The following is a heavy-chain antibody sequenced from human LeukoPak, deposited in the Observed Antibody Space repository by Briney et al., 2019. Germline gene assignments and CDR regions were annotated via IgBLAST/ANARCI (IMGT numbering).Heavy chain of an antibody. Sequence: GASVKVPCKASGDTFTYYHIHWVRQAPGQGVAWMGAVYVTGETTRNTQNFQGRVTMTRDPSTATVYMELTSLRSEDTAVYYCATEAPGSYYFDYWGQGVLVSVSS. V-gene: IGHV1-46*01. CDR1: GDTFTYYH. J-gene: IGHJ4*02. CDR3: ATEAPGSYYFDY. CDR2: VYVTGETT.